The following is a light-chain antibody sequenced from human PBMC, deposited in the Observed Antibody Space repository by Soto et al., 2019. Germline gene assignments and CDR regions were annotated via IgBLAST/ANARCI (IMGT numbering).Light chain of an antibody. CDR3: AAWDDSLHGVV. Sequence: QAVVTQPPSASGTPGQRVTISCSGSISNIGSYTLNWYQQLPGTAPKLLIYYNNRRPSGVPDRFSGSKSGTSASLAISGLQSEDEADYYCAAWDDSLHGVVFGGGTKLTVL. V-gene: IGLV1-44*01. CDR1: ISNIGSYT. CDR2: YNN. J-gene: IGLJ2*01.